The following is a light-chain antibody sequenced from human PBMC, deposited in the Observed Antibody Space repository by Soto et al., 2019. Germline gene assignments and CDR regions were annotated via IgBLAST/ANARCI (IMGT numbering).Light chain of an antibody. Sequence: EIVLTQSPGALSLSPGERATLSCGASQSVSSSYLAWYRQKPGQPPRLLIYGASTRATGIPDRFSGSGSGTDFTLTISRLEPEDFAVYYCQQYGSSPRTFGQGTKVEIK. CDR1: QSVSSSY. J-gene: IGKJ1*01. CDR3: QQYGSSPRT. V-gene: IGKV3-20*01. CDR2: GAS.